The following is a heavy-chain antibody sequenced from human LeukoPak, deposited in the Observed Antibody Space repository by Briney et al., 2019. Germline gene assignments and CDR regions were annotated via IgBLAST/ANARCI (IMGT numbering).Heavy chain of an antibody. Sequence: SETLSLTCSVSSDSISSSSYLWVWVRQPPGKGLEWIGDIYSNGHISYNPSLKSRAAISVDTSKNQFSLNLSSVTAADTAVYYCARGRRYQRYNWNDRRMYYFDYWGQGTLVTVSS. CDR3: ARGRRYQRYNWNDRRMYYFDY. J-gene: IGHJ4*02. V-gene: IGHV4-39*02. CDR1: SDSISSSSYL. D-gene: IGHD1-20*01. CDR2: IYSNGHI.